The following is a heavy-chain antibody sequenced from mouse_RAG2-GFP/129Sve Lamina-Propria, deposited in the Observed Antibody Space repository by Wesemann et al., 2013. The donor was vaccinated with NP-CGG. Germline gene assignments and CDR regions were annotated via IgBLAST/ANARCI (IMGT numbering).Heavy chain of an antibody. J-gene: IGHJ4*01. V-gene: IGHV1-26*01. CDR2: INPNNGGT. CDR3: ARDYAMDY. CDR1: GYTFTDYY. Sequence: EVQLQQSGPELVKPGASVKISCKASGYTFTDYYMNWVKQSHGKSLEWIGDINPNNGGTSYNQKFKGKATLTVDKSSSTAYMELHSLTSEDSAVYYCARDYAMDYWGQGTSVTVSS.